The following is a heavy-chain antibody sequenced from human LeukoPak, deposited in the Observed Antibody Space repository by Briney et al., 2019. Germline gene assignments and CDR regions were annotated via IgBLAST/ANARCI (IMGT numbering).Heavy chain of an antibody. D-gene: IGHD6-19*01. V-gene: IGHV1-18*01. J-gene: IGHJ3*01. CDR2: ISTYNGNT. CDR1: DDTSSNYG. CDR3: ARTQWLEDAFDF. Sequence: ASVKVSCKASDDTSSNYGISWVRQAPGERLEWMGWISTYNGNTQYAQKFQGRVTMTTDTSTNIAYLELRDLRSDDTAVYYCARTQWLEDAFDFWGQGTVVTVSS.